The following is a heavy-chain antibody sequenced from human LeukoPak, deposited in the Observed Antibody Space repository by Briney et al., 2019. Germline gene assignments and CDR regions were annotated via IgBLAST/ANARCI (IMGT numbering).Heavy chain of an antibody. V-gene: IGHV3-23*01. CDR1: GFTFSSYA. CDR2: ISGSGGST. Sequence: PGGSLRLSCAASGFTFSSYAMSWVRQAPGKGLEWVSAISGSGGSTYYADSVKGRLTISRDNSKNTLYLQMSSLRAEDTAVYYCAKHVVGIEGYFDYWGQGTLVTVSS. J-gene: IGHJ4*02. CDR3: AKHVVGIEGYFDY. D-gene: IGHD1-26*01.